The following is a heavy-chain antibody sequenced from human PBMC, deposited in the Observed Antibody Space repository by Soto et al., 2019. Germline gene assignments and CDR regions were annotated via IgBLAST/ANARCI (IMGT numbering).Heavy chain of an antibody. CDR2: ISYDGSNK. J-gene: IGHJ4*02. Sequence: QVPLVESGGGVVQPGRSLRLSCAASGFTFSSYAMHWVRQAPGKGLEWVAVISYDGSNKYYADSVKGRFTISRDNSKKTLSLQMNSLRAEDTAVYYWARSRSPTGWLLLHGLGGYWGQGTLVTVSS. V-gene: IGHV3-30-3*01. CDR3: ARSRSPTGWLLLHGLGGY. CDR1: GFTFSSYA. D-gene: IGHD3-22*01.